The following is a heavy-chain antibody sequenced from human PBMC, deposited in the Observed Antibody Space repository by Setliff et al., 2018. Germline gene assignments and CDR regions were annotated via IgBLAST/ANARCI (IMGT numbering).Heavy chain of an antibody. CDR3: ARVGAVNYDFDS. Sequence: PSETLSLTCAVSSYSISTNYYWGWIRQPPGKGLEWIGSIYHSGSTYYNPSLKSRVTISVDTSKNQSSLKLTSVTAADTAVYYCARVGAVNYDFDSWGQGTLVTVSS. V-gene: IGHV4-38-2*01. CDR2: IYHSGST. CDR1: SYSISTNYY. D-gene: IGHD3-10*01. J-gene: IGHJ4*02.